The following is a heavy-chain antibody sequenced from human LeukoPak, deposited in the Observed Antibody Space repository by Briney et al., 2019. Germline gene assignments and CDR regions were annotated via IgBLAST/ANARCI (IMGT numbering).Heavy chain of an antibody. CDR1: GGSISSYY. CDR2: IYTSGST. CDR3: ARSTGVVIIPSYYYGMDV. Sequence: PSETLSLTCTVSGGSISSYYWSWIRQPAGKGLEWIGRIYTSGSTNYNPSLKSRVTMSVDTSKNQFSLKLSFVTAADTAVYYCARSTGVVIIPSYYYGMDVWGQGTTVTVSS. J-gene: IGHJ6*02. V-gene: IGHV4-4*07. D-gene: IGHD3-3*01.